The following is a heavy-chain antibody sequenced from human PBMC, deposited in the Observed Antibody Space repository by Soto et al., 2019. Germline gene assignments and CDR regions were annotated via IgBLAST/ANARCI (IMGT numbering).Heavy chain of an antibody. V-gene: IGHV3-11*01. J-gene: IGHJ4*02. Sequence: QVHLVASGGGLVKPGGSLRLSCVASGITLSDNYMTWIRQAPGKGLEWLSYISNSDYTTYYADSVKGRFTIYRDNAKNSLYLQLNGLRVEDTAVYYCASGKWYLDYWGQGILVTVSS. CDR2: ISNSDYTT. CDR3: ASGKWYLDY. CDR1: GITLSDNY. D-gene: IGHD1-26*01.